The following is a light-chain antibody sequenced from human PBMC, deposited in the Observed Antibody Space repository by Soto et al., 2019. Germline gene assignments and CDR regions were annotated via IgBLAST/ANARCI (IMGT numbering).Light chain of an antibody. CDR3: QQRSNWPPLFT. Sequence: EIVLTQSPATLSSSPGERATLSCRASQSVSSYLAWYQQKPGQAPRLLIYDASNRATGIPARFSGSGSGTDFTLTISSLEPEDFAVYYCQQRSNWPPLFTFGPGTKVDI. CDR1: QSVSSY. J-gene: IGKJ3*01. V-gene: IGKV3-11*01. CDR2: DAS.